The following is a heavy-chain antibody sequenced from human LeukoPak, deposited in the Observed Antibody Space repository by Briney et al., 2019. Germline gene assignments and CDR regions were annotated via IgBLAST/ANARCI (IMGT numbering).Heavy chain of an antibody. D-gene: IGHD6-13*01. CDR2: IYYSGNT. V-gene: IGHV4-31*02. J-gene: IGHJ4*02. CDR3: ARETSLAAAVN. CDR1: GFTFSTYW. Sequence: LRLSCAASGFTFSTYWMHWIRQHPGKGLEWIGYIYYSGNTYYNPSLKSRVTISVDTSKNQFSLKLNSVTAADTAMYYCARETSLAAAVNWGQGTLVTVSS.